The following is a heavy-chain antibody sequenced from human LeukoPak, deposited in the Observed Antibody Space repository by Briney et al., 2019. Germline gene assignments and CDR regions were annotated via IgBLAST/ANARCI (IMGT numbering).Heavy chain of an antibody. Sequence: ASVKVSCKASGYTFTSYGISWVRQAPGQGLEWMGWISAYNGNTNYAQKLQGRVTMTTDTSTSTAYMELRSLRSDDTAVYYCARVKDDYGDYVFDYWGQGTLVTVSS. V-gene: IGHV1-18*01. CDR2: ISAYNGNT. CDR1: GYTFTSYG. J-gene: IGHJ4*02. D-gene: IGHD4-17*01. CDR3: ARVKDDYGDYVFDY.